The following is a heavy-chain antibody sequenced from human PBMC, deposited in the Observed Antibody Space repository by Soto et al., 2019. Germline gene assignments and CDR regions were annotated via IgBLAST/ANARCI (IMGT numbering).Heavy chain of an antibody. CDR2: VASGGETT. Sequence: QVQLVESGGGVVQPGRSLRLSCAGSGFTFSSYRTHWVRQAPGKGLEWVAVVASGGETTYYADSVKGRFTIYRDNSKNTMYLQMNRLRPDDPSLYYCAKEGDIVVGPVAGPVAFSFVRWGQGTLVTVS. CDR3: AKEGDIVVGPVAGPVAFSFVR. J-gene: IGHJ4*02. CDR1: GFTFSSYR. D-gene: IGHD2-2*01. V-gene: IGHV3-30*18.